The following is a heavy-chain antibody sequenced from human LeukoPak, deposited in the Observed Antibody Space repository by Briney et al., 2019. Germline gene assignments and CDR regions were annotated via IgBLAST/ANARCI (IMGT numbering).Heavy chain of an antibody. Sequence: TETLSLTCTVSGGSISSYYWSWIRQPPGKGLEWIGYIYYSGSTNYNPSLKSRVTLSVDTSKNQFSLKLSSVTAADTAVYYCAGDLVDTAMVNYYYGMDVWGQGTTVTVSS. J-gene: IGHJ6*02. V-gene: IGHV4-59*01. CDR3: AGDLVDTAMVNYYYGMDV. CDR2: IYYSGST. CDR1: GGSISSYY. D-gene: IGHD5-18*01.